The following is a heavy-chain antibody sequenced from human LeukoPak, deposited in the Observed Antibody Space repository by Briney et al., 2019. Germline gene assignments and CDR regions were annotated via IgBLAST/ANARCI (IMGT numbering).Heavy chain of an antibody. V-gene: IGHV3-30*04. J-gene: IGHJ4*02. CDR1: GFSFSTYA. D-gene: IGHD3-16*02. Sequence: PGGSLRLSCSASGFSFSTYALHWVRQAPGKGLDWVAVVSYDRSSKYYADSVKGRFSISRDNSRNTLYLQMNSLRIEDTAVYYCARDIGMKPSQMGHWGRGTLVTVSS. CDR2: VSYDRSSK. CDR3: ARDIGMKPSQMGH.